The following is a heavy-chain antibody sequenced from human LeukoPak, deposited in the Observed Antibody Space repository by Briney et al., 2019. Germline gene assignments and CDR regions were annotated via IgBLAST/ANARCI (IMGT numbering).Heavy chain of an antibody. D-gene: IGHD1-26*01. J-gene: IGHJ4*02. CDR2: VYYSGST. Sequence: SETLSLTWTVAGGSISSGGYYWSWLRQHPGKGREWIGYVYYSGSTYYNPSLKSRVTISVDTSKNKFSLKLSSVTAADTAVYYCASTKPPAGDSGLDWGQGTLVTVSS. V-gene: IGHV4-31*02. CDR3: ASTKPPAGDSGLD. CDR1: GGSISSGGYY.